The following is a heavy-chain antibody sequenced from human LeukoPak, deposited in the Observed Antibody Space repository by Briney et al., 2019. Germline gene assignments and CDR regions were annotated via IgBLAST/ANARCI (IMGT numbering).Heavy chain of an antibody. V-gene: IGHV3-21*01. CDR3: ARGRGATYSSSWYLDY. D-gene: IGHD6-13*01. CDR1: GFPFSSYS. J-gene: IGHJ4*02. CDR2: ISSSSSYI. Sequence: PGGSLRLSCAASGFPFSSYSMNWVRQAPGKGLEWVSSISSSSSYIYYADSVKGRFTISRDNVKNSLYLQMNTLRAEDAAVYYCARGRGATYSSSWYLDYWGQGTLVTVSS.